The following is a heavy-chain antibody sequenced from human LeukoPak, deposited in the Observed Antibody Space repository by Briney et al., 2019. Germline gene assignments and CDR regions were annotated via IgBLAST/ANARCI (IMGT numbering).Heavy chain of an antibody. J-gene: IGHJ4*02. V-gene: IGHV3-66*01. CDR1: GFTFSNAW. CDR2: IYSGGST. CDR3: ASTYSSGCFDY. Sequence: PGGSLRLSCAASGFTFSNAWMSWVRQAPGKGLEWVSVIYSGGSTYYAGSVKGRFTISRDNSKNTLYLQMNSLRAEDTAVYYCASTYSSGCFDYWGQGTLVTVSS. D-gene: IGHD6-19*01.